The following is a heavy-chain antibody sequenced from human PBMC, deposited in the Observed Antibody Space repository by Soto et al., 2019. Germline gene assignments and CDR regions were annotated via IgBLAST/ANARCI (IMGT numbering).Heavy chain of an antibody. Sequence: QVQLQESGPGLVKPSQTLSLTCAVSGGSISSGGHYWSWIRQHPGKGLEFIGYISYSGTAYYNPSLKSRLTLSIDKAEIQFSLELRSVTAADTAVYYCVAAHMGVAVPNWFDPWGHGTLVTVSS. CDR2: ISYSGTA. D-gene: IGHD6-19*01. J-gene: IGHJ5*02. V-gene: IGHV4-31*11. CDR1: GGSISSGGHY. CDR3: VAAHMGVAVPNWFDP.